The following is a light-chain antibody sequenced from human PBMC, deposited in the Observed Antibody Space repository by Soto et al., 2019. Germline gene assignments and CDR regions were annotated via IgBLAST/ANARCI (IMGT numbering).Light chain of an antibody. CDR2: DAS. CDR1: QSMGSE. CDR3: QQRYSWPIT. Sequence: EIVLTQSPATLSLSAGEGATLSCRASQSMGSELAWYQQKPGQAPRLVIADASNRATGIPARFSGSGSATDFTLTIRTVEPGDVGIYYCQQRYSWPITFGQGTRLEIK. J-gene: IGKJ5*01. V-gene: IGKV3-11*01.